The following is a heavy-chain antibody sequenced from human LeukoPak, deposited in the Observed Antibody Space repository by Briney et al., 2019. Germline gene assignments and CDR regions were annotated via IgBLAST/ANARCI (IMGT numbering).Heavy chain of an antibody. CDR3: ARGLRDFWSGYYTRAFDI. CDR2: INHSGST. Sequence: SETLSLTCAVYGGSFSGYYWSWIRQPPGKGLEWIGEINHSGSTNYNPSLKSRVTISVDTSKNQFSLKLSSVTAADTAVYYRARGLRDFWSGYYTRAFDIWGQGTMVTVSS. CDR1: GGSFSGYY. J-gene: IGHJ3*02. V-gene: IGHV4-34*01. D-gene: IGHD3-3*01.